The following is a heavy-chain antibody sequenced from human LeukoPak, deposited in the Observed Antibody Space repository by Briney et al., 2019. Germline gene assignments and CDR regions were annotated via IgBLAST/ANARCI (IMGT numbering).Heavy chain of an antibody. CDR1: GGSISSYY. D-gene: IGHD3-22*01. J-gene: IGHJ4*02. Sequence: SETLSLTCTVSGGSISSYYWSWIRQPPGKGLEWIGYIYYSGSTNYNPSLKSRDTISVDTSKNQFSLKLSSVTAADTAVYYCARDRNYYDSSGYSYFDYWGQGTLVTVSS. CDR3: ARDRNYYDSSGYSYFDY. CDR2: IYYSGST. V-gene: IGHV4-59*01.